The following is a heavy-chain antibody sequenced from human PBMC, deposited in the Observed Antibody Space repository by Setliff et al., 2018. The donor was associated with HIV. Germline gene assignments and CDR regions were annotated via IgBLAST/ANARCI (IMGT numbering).Heavy chain of an antibody. D-gene: IGHD1-26*01. CDR1: GASSIYF. Sequence: SETLSLTCTVSGASSIYFWGWIRQPPGKGLEWIGSVYYSGSTYYNPSLKSRVTISMDTSKNQFSLKLNSVTAADAAVYYCAKDRSGSYRTFDYWGPGILVTVSS. V-gene: IGHV4-39*07. J-gene: IGHJ4*02. CDR2: VYYSGST. CDR3: AKDRSGSYRTFDY.